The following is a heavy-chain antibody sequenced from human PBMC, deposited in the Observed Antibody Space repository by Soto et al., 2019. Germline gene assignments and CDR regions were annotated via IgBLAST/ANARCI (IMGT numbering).Heavy chain of an antibody. J-gene: IGHJ4*02. CDR1: GFTFSSYV. V-gene: IGHV3-33*08. CDR3: ARDGGSYYGFDFDY. CDR2: IWYDGSNK. D-gene: IGHD1-26*01. Sequence: QPGGSLRLSCAVSGFTFSSYVMSWVRQAPGKGLEWVAVIWYDGSNKYYADSVKGRFTISRDNSKNTLYLQMNSLRAEDTAVYYCARDGGSYYGFDFDYWGQGTLVTVSS.